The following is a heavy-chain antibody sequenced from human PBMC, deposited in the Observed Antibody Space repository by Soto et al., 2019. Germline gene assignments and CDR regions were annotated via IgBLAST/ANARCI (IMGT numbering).Heavy chain of an antibody. CDR2: TYYRSKWYN. V-gene: IGHV6-1*01. Sequence: PSQTLSLTYTISGDSVSRNSAPCNWIRQSPSRGLEWLGRTYYRSKWYNDYAVSVKSRITINPATSKNQFSLQLNSVTPEDTAVYYCARLSTRSSFGYYGMEVWGQGTTVTVSS. CDR1: GDSVSRNSAP. D-gene: IGHD6-6*01. CDR3: ARLSTRSSFGYYGMEV. J-gene: IGHJ6*02.